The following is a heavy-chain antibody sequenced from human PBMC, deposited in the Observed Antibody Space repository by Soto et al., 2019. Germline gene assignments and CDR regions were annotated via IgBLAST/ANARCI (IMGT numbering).Heavy chain of an antibody. J-gene: IGHJ3*02. V-gene: IGHV4-30-4*01. Sequence: SETLSLTCTVSGGSISSGDYYWSWIRQPPGKGLEWIGYIYYSGSTYYNPSLKSRVTISVDTSKNQFSLKLSSVTAADTAVYYCARDSKVYDSSGYYFDAFDIWGQGTMVTVSS. CDR2: IYYSGST. D-gene: IGHD3-22*01. CDR3: ARDSKVYDSSGYYFDAFDI. CDR1: GGSISSGDYY.